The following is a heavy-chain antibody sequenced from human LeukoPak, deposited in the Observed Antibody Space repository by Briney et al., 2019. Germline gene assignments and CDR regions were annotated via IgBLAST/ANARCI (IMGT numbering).Heavy chain of an antibody. CDR3: ITPLPYSAQ. CDR1: GFTFSTYT. D-gene: IGHD2-21*01. Sequence: GGSLRLSCTASGFTFSTYTMNWVRQAPGKGLEWVGRIKPKTDGETTEYAAPVKDRFSISRDDSKSMMYLQMNSLKTEDTAVYYCITPLPYSAQGGQGTLVTVSS. J-gene: IGHJ4*02. CDR2: IKPKTDGETT. V-gene: IGHV3-15*07.